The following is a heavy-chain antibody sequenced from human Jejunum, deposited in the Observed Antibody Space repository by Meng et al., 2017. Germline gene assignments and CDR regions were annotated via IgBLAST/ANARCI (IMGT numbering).Heavy chain of an antibody. Sequence: VQLVESGGGLGQPGGSLRLSCAASGFTFSSSSMSWVRQAPGKGLEWVSTFTGTTTSTYYADSVKGRFTISRDNSKNTLYLQMNSLRAEDTAVYYCAKLTSLWGQGTLVTVSS. J-gene: IGHJ4*02. CDR3: AKLTSL. V-gene: IGHV3-23*04. CDR1: GFTFSSSS. D-gene: IGHD3-16*01. CDR2: FTGTTTST.